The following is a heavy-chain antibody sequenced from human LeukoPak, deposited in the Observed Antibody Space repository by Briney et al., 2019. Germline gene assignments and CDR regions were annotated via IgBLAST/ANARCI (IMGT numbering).Heavy chain of an antibody. Sequence: GGSLRLSCAASGFTFSSYGMHWVRQAPGKGLEWVAVISYDGSNKYYADSVKGRFTISRDNSKNTLYLQMNSLRAEDTAVYYCAGDSSPYYYYGMDVWGQGTTVTVSS. J-gene: IGHJ6*02. D-gene: IGHD6-6*01. CDR2: ISYDGSNK. CDR3: AGDSSPYYYYGMDV. CDR1: GFTFSSYG. V-gene: IGHV3-30*03.